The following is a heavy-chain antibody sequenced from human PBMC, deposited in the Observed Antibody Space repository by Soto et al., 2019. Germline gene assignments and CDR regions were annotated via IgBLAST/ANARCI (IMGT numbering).Heavy chain of an antibody. J-gene: IGHJ4*02. CDR2: ISGSGGST. CDR3: ARSVSIAAAGLTDY. D-gene: IGHD6-13*01. Sequence: WGCLGLCFAACGLRFNSYSMGWVRPAPGKGLEWVSAISGSGGSTYYADSVKGRFTISRDNSKNTLYLQMNSLRAEDTAVYYCARSVSIAAAGLTDYWGQGTLVTVSS. CDR1: GLRFNSYS. V-gene: IGHV3-23*01.